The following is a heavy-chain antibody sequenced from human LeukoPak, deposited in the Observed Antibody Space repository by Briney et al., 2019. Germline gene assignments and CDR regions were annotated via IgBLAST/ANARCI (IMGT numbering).Heavy chain of an antibody. V-gene: IGHV3-74*01. CDR3: ARGIAVAGTDY. Sequence: GGSLRLSCAASGFSFSHYWMNWVRQVPGKGPVWISHITSDGSGTSYADSVKGRFTISRDNAKNTLYLQINNLRAEDTAVYYCARGIAVAGTDYWGQGTLVTVSS. CDR2: ITSDGSGT. CDR1: GFSFSHYW. D-gene: IGHD6-19*01. J-gene: IGHJ4*02.